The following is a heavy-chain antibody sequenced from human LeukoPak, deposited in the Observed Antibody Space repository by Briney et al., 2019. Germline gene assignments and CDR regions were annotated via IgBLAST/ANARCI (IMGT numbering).Heavy chain of an antibody. Sequence: GGSLRLSCAASGFTFSSYAMSWVRQAPGKGLEWVSAISGSGGSTYYADSVKGRFTISRDNAKNSLYLQMNSLRAEDTAVYYCAGRRDGYNYDYYMDVWGKGTTVTVSS. J-gene: IGHJ6*03. CDR3: AGRRDGYNYDYYMDV. V-gene: IGHV3-23*01. CDR2: ISGSGGST. D-gene: IGHD5-24*01. CDR1: GFTFSSYA.